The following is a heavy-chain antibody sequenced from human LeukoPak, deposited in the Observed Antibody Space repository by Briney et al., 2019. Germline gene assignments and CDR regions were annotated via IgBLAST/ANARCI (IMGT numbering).Heavy chain of an antibody. CDR3: ARDRGGGFDLAFFDH. D-gene: IGHD5-12*01. Sequence: SVKVSCKASGGTFSTSAIIWVRQAPGQGLEWMGRSIPILDIANSAQKFQGRVTVSADKSTSTAYMELRSLRSEDTAVYYCARDRGGGFDLAFFDHWGQGTLVTVSS. CDR1: GGTFSTSA. CDR2: SIPILDIA. J-gene: IGHJ4*02. V-gene: IGHV1-69*04.